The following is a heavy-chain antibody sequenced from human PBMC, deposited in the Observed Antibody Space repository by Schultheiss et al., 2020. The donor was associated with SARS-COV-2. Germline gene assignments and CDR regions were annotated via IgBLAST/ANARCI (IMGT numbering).Heavy chain of an antibody. CDR1: GYTFTSYG. D-gene: IGHD3-3*01. CDR2: ISAYNGNT. Sequence: ASVKVSCKASGYTFTSYGISWVRQAPGQGLEWMGWISAYNGNTNYAQKFQGRVTITADKSTSTAYMELSSLRSEDTAVYYCASVGGWSGYYDWGQGTLVTVSS. J-gene: IGHJ4*02. V-gene: IGHV1-18*01. CDR3: ASVGGWSGYYD.